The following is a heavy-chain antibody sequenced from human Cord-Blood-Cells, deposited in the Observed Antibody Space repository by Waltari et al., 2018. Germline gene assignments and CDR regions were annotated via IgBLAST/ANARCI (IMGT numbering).Heavy chain of an antibody. J-gene: IGHJ4*02. D-gene: IGHD7-27*01. V-gene: IGHV4-34*01. CDR2: INHSGST. CDR3: ARRRTGDEGQIDY. Sequence: QVQLQQWGPGLLKPSATLSLPCAVYGGSFSGYYWTWIRQPPGKGLEWIGEINHSGSTNYNPSLKSRVTISVDTSKNQFSLKLSSVTAADTAVYYCARRRTGDEGQIDYWGQGTLVTVSS. CDR1: GGSFSGYY.